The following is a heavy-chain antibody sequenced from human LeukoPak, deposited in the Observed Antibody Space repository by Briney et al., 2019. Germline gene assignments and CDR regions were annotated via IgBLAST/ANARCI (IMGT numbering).Heavy chain of an antibody. V-gene: IGHV1-8*01. D-gene: IGHD5-24*01. Sequence: ASVKVSCKASGYTFSSYDINWVRQATGQGLEWMGWMNPNSGNTGYAQKFQGRVTMTRNTSISTAYMELSSLRSEDTAVYYCARFGYGYNSYYGMDVWGQGTTVTVSS. CDR3: ARFGYGYNSYYGMDV. CDR2: MNPNSGNT. CDR1: GYTFSSYD. J-gene: IGHJ6*02.